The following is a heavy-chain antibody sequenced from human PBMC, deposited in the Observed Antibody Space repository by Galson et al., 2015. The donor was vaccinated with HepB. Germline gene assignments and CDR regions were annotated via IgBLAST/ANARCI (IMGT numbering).Heavy chain of an antibody. J-gene: IGHJ6*02. Sequence: SVKVSCKASGFTFTSSAMQWVRQARGQRLEWIGWIVVGSGNTNYAQKFQERVTITRDMSTSTAYMELSSLRSEDTAVYYCAAHTVTTAIGYYYYGMDVWGQGTTVTVSS. CDR1: GFTFTSSA. D-gene: IGHD1-14*01. CDR3: AAHTVTTAIGYYYYGMDV. V-gene: IGHV1-58*02. CDR2: IVVGSGNT.